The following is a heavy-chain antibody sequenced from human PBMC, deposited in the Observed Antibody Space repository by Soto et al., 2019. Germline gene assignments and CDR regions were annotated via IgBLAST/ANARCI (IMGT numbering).Heavy chain of an antibody. J-gene: IGHJ4*02. Sequence: EVQLLESGGGLVQPGESLRLSCAASGFTFSSYAMSWVRQAPGKGLEWVSTISGSGGSTHYADSVKGQFTISRDNSKNILYLQVNSLRAEDTAVYYCAKSIVAVAGPVDYWGQGTLVTVSS. CDR1: GFTFSSYA. CDR2: ISGSGGST. D-gene: IGHD6-19*01. CDR3: AKSIVAVAGPVDY. V-gene: IGHV3-23*01.